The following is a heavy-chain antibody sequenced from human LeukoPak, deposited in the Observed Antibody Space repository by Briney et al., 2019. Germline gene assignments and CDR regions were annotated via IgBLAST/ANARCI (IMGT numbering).Heavy chain of an antibody. CDR1: GFTFSSYS. CDR3: ARYRGYGDYSIPGIDY. J-gene: IGHJ4*02. V-gene: IGHV3-21*01. D-gene: IGHD4-17*01. CDR2: ISSSSSYI. Sequence: GGSLRLSYAASGFTFSSYSMNWVRQAPGKGLEWVSSISSSSSYIYYADSVKGRFTISRDNAKNSLYLQMNSLRAEDTAVYYCARYRGYGDYSIPGIDYWGQGTLVTVSS.